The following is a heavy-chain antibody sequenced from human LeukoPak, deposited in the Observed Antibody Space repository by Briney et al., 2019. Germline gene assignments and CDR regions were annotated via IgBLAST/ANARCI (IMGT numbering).Heavy chain of an antibody. CDR1: GYTFTSYG. D-gene: IGHD3-3*01. V-gene: IGHV1-18*01. CDR3: ARTTYYDFWSATIIISIRYYMDV. CDR2: ISAYNGNT. Sequence: GASVKVSCKASGYTFTSYGISWVRQAPGQGLEWMGWISAYNGNTNYAQKLQGRVTMTTDTSTSTAYMELRSLRSDDTAVYYCARTTYYDFWSATIIISIRYYMDVWGKGTTVTVSS. J-gene: IGHJ6*03.